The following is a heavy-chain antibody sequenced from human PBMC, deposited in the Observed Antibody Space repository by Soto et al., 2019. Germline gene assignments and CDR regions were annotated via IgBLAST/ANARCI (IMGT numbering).Heavy chain of an antibody. Sequence: ASVKVSCKASGYSFTSYYLHWVRQAPGQGLECMGIINPSDGSTIYAQKFQGRVTMTRDTSTSTVYMELSSLRSDDTAVYYCAKLGYRVSTYCYTYGMDVSGQGTTVTVSS. V-gene: IGHV1-46*01. CDR1: GYSFTSYY. D-gene: IGHD2-2*02. CDR2: INPSDGST. CDR3: AKLGYRVSTYCYTYGMDV. J-gene: IGHJ6*01.